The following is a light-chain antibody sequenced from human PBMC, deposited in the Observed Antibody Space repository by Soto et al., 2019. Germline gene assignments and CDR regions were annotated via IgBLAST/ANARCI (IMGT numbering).Light chain of an antibody. CDR2: GAS. Sequence: ILMTESPATLYVSPREKTTLXXRGSQSVSSNLAWYQQKPGQAPRLLXYGASSRATGIPDRFSGSGSETDFTLTISRLEPEDFAVYYCQQYSSSPPITFGQGTRLEIK. V-gene: IGKV3-20*01. CDR1: QSVSSN. CDR3: QQYSSSPPIT. J-gene: IGKJ5*01.